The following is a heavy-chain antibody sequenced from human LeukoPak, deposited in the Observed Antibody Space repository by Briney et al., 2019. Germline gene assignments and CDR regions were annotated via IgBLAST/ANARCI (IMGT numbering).Heavy chain of an antibody. CDR1: GFTFSSYA. D-gene: IGHD2-21*01. Sequence: GRSLRLSCAASGFTFSSYAMYWVRQAPGKGREWVAVISYDGRNKYYADSVTGRFTISRDNSKNSLYLQMNSLRAGDTAVYYCARSRTLWGAFDIWGQGTMVTVSS. CDR2: ISYDGRNK. V-gene: IGHV3-30*14. CDR3: ARSRTLWGAFDI. J-gene: IGHJ3*02.